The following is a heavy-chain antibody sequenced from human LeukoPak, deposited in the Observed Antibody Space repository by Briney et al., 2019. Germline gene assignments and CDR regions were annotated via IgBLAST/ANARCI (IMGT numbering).Heavy chain of an antibody. CDR2: ISGSGGST. J-gene: IGHJ4*02. CDR3: AKGDDILTTSILFPDY. CDR1: GFTFSSYA. V-gene: IGHV3-23*01. D-gene: IGHD3-9*01. Sequence: PGGSLRLSCAASGFTFSSYAMSWVRQAPGKGLEWVSAISGSGGSTYYADSVKGRFTISRDNSKNTLYLQMNSLRAEDTAIYYCAKGDDILTTSILFPDYWGQGTLVTASS.